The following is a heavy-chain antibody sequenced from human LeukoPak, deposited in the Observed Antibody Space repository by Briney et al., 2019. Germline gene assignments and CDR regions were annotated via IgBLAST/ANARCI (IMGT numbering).Heavy chain of an antibody. CDR1: GYSFTRYW. D-gene: IGHD5-12*01. CDR3: VREVTATPRGYSGYDYLDY. CDR2: IYPGDSDT. Sequence: GESLKISCKGSGYSFTRYWIAWVRQMPGIGLEWMGIIYPGDSDTRYGPSFQGQVTISVDKSISTAYLQWSSLKASDTAMYYCVREVTATPRGYSGYDYLDYWGQRTLVTVSS. V-gene: IGHV5-51*01. J-gene: IGHJ4*02.